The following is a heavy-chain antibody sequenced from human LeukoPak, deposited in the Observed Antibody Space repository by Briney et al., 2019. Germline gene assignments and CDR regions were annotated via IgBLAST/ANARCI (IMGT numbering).Heavy chain of an antibody. CDR3: AKGLTDYDILTGPLGFDY. Sequence: GGSLRLSCAASGFTFSSSVMSWVRQAPGKGLEWVSAISGSGGSTYYADSVKGRFTISRDNSKNTLYLQVNSLRAEDTAVYYCAKGLTDYDILTGPLGFDYWGQGTLVTVSS. CDR2: ISGSGGST. J-gene: IGHJ4*02. D-gene: IGHD3-9*01. V-gene: IGHV3-23*01. CDR1: GFTFSSSV.